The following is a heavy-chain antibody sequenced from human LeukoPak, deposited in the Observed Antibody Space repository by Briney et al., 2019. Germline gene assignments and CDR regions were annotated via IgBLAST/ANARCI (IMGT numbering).Heavy chain of an antibody. J-gene: IGHJ3*02. CDR3: ARDYTYYYGSGSYYRGSHDAFDI. V-gene: IGHV1-69*05. Sequence: SVKVSCKASGGTFSSYAISWVRQAPGQGLEWMGGIIPIFGTANYAQKFQGRVTITTDESTSTAYMELSSLRSEDTAVYYCARDYTYYYGSGSYYRGSHDAFDIWGQGTIVTVPS. CDR1: GGTFSSYA. D-gene: IGHD3-10*01. CDR2: IIPIFGTA.